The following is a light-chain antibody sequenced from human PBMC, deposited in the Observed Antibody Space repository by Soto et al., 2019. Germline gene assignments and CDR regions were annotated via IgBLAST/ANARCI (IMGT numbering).Light chain of an antibody. CDR1: QSVSSSY. CDR2: GAS. J-gene: IGKJ3*01. V-gene: IGKV3-20*01. CDR3: QQYGSSPTFN. Sequence: EIVLTQSPGTLSLSPGERATLSCRASQSVSSSYLAWYQQKPGQAPRLLIYGASSRATGIPDRFSGSGSGTDFTLTIGRLEPEDFAGYYCQQYGSSPTFNFGPGTKGDI.